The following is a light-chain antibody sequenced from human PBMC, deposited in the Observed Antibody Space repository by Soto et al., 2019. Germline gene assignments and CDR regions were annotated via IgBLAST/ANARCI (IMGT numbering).Light chain of an antibody. CDR3: QQLDSYPFT. J-gene: IGKJ3*01. V-gene: IGKV1-9*01. CDR1: QDISIY. Sequence: IQLTQSPSSLSASVGDRVAITCRASQDISIYLAWYQQKPGKAPNLLVYGASTLQSGVPSRFSGSRSETDFTLTIDSLQPEDFATYYCQQLDSYPFTFGPG. CDR2: GAS.